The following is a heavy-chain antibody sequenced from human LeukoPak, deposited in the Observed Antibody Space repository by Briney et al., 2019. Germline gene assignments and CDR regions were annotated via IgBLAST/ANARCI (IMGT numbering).Heavy chain of an antibody. CDR3: ARDATYYYDSSGENAFDI. D-gene: IGHD3-22*01. J-gene: IGHJ3*02. Sequence: GGSLRLSCAASGFTFSSYGMHWVRQAPGKGLEWVAVISYDGSNKYYADSVKGRFTISRDNSKNTLYLQMNSLRAEDTAVYYCARDATYYYDSSGENAFDIWGQGTMVTVSS. V-gene: IGHV3-30*03. CDR2: ISYDGSNK. CDR1: GFTFSSYG.